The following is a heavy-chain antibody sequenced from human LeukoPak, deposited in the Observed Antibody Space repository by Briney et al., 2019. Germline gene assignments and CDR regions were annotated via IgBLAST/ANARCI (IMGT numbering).Heavy chain of an antibody. CDR2: IYHSGST. V-gene: IGHV4-38-2*02. CDR1: GYSISSGYY. Sequence: SETLSLTCTVSGYSISSGYYWGWIRQPPGKGLEWIGSIYHSGSTYYNPPLKSRVTISEDTSKNQFSLKLRSVTAADTAVYYCARGPRFGELLWHWFDPWGRGTLVTVSS. J-gene: IGHJ5*02. D-gene: IGHD3-10*01. CDR3: ARGPRFGELLWHWFDP.